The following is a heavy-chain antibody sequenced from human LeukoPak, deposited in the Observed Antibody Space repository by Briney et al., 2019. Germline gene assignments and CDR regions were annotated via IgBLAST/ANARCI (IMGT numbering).Heavy chain of an antibody. D-gene: IGHD5-18*01. CDR3: ARGRRGVRQLLNQNYFDY. Sequence: SETLSLTCTVSGGSISSGGYYWSWIRQHPGKGLEWIGYIYYSGSTYYNPSLKSRVTISVDTSKNQFSLKLSSVTAADTAVYYCARGRRGVRQLLNQNYFDYRGQGTLVTFSS. V-gene: IGHV4-31*03. CDR1: GGSISSGGYY. J-gene: IGHJ4*02. CDR2: IYYSGST.